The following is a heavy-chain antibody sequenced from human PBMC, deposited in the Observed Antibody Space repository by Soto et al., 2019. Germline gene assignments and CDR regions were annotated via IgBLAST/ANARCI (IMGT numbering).Heavy chain of an antibody. Sequence: ASVKVSCKASGYTGTRNSIHWVRQAPGQRLEWMGWINAANGNTKYSKKLQGRVTITRGTSATTAYMELRSLRSEDTAVYYCARGASVVVVLSHFDYWGQGTLVTVSS. J-gene: IGHJ4*02. D-gene: IGHD3-22*01. CDR3: ARGASVVVVLSHFDY. CDR1: GYTGTRNS. V-gene: IGHV1-3*01. CDR2: INAANGNT.